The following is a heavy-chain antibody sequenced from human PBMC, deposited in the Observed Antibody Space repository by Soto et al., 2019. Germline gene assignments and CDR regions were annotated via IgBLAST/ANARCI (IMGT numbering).Heavy chain of an antibody. Sequence: QITLKESGPTLVKPTQTLTLTCTFSGFSLSTSGVGVAWIRQPPGKALEWLALIYWDDDKRYRPSLETRLTIAKHTTXNQVVLTMTNVDSVDTATYYCAYLPCSGGSCYWFSYSGMDVWGQGTTVIVSS. CDR3: AYLPCSGGSCYWFSYSGMDV. D-gene: IGHD2-15*01. J-gene: IGHJ6*02. CDR2: IYWDDDK. CDR1: GFSLSTSGVG. V-gene: IGHV2-5*02.